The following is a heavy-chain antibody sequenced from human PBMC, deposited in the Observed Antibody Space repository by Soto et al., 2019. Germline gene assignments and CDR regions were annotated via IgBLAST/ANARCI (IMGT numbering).Heavy chain of an antibody. D-gene: IGHD6-19*01. CDR2: IHYSGDT. V-gene: IGHV4-59*12. CDR1: GGSIRGFY. Sequence: QVHLQESGPGLVKPSETLSLTCTVSGGSIRGFYWSWIRQPPGKGLEWIGYIHYSGDTNFNPSLKSRVTISGDTSKNQNSLELSSMTAADTAVYYCARGGWGSSGSRPESEFDSWGQGTLVTVSS. J-gene: IGHJ4*02. CDR3: ARGGWGSSGSRPESEFDS.